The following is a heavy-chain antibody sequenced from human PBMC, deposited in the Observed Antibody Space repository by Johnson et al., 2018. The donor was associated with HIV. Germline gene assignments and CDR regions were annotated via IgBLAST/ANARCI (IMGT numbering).Heavy chain of an antibody. CDR1: GFTFSSYA. V-gene: IGHV3-23*04. CDR2: ISGSGGST. CDR3: AKAPLRVIVVCKGAFVI. J-gene: IGHJ3*02. Sequence: EVQLVESGGGVVQSGRSLRLSCAASGFTFSSYAMNWVRQAPGKGLEWVSAISGSGGSTYYADSVKGRFTISRDNSKNTLYLQMNSLSAEDTAVYYCAKAPLRVIVVCKGAFVIWGQGTMVTVSS. D-gene: IGHD3-22*01.